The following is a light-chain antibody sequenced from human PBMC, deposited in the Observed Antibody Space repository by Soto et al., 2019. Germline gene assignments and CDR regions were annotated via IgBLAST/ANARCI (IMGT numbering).Light chain of an antibody. CDR3: QSYDTAGV. CDR2: DDN. CDR1: SGSIASNY. Sequence: NFMLTQPHSVSESPGRTLTISCTGSSGSIASNYVQWYQQRPASAPTTMIYDDNQRHSGVPDRFSGSIDSSSNSASLTISGLKTEDDADYCCQSYDTAGVFGGGTKLTVL. V-gene: IGLV6-57*02. J-gene: IGLJ3*02.